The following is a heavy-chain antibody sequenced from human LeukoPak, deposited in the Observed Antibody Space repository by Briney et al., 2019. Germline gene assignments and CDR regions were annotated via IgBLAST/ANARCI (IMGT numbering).Heavy chain of an antibody. CDR1: GFTFSSYE. CDR2: ISSSGSTI. J-gene: IGHJ3*02. V-gene: IGHV3-48*03. D-gene: IGHD4-17*01. Sequence: GGSLRLSCAASGFTFSSYEMNWVRQAPGKGLEWVSYISSSGSTIYYADSVKGRFTISRDNAKNSLYLQMNCLRAEDTAVYYCARDTGIYGDHVPIWGQGTMVTVSS. CDR3: ARDTGIYGDHVPI.